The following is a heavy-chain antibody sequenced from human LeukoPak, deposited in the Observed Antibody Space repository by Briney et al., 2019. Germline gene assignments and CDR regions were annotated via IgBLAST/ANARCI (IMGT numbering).Heavy chain of an antibody. V-gene: IGHV3-73*01. J-gene: IGHJ4*02. CDR2: IRSKANSYAT. Sequence: GGSLRLSCAASGFTFSGSAMHWVRQASGKGLEWVGRIRSKANSYATAYAASVKGRFTISRDDSKNTAYLQMNSLKTEDTAVYYCTRRWDYCSGGSCHFDYWGQGTLVTVSS. CDR1: GFTFSGSA. D-gene: IGHD2-15*01. CDR3: TRRWDYCSGGSCHFDY.